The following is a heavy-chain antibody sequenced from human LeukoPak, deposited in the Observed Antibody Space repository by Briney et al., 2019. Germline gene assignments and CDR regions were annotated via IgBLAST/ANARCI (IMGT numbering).Heavy chain of an antibody. J-gene: IGHJ4*02. Sequence: GSSVKVSCKASGSTFSSYVISWVRQAPGQGLEWMGGIIPIFGTANYAQKFQGRVTITADESTSTAYMELSSLRSEDTAVYYCARGVSPAASAPFDYWGQGTLVTVSS. CDR2: IIPIFGTA. CDR1: GSTFSSYV. CDR3: ARGVSPAASAPFDY. V-gene: IGHV1-69*01. D-gene: IGHD5-18*01.